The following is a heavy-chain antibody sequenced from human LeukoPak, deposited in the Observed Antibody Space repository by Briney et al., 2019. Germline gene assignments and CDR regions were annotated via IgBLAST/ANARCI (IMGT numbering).Heavy chain of an antibody. CDR1: GGSISSYY. D-gene: IGHD3-10*01. J-gene: IGHJ6*04. V-gene: IGHV4-59*01. CDR2: IYYSGST. CDR3: ARGSLTVVRGAMDV. Sequence: PSETLSLTCTVSGGSISSYYWSWIRKPPGKGLEWIGYIYYSGSTNYNPSLKSRVTISVDTSKNQFSLKLSSVTAADTAVYYCARGSLTVVRGAMDVWGKGTTVTVSS.